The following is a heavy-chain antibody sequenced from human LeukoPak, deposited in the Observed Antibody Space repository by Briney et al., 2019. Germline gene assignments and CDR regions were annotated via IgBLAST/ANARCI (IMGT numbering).Heavy chain of an antibody. J-gene: IGHJ3*02. CDR2: ISTSSSYI. D-gene: IGHD5-12*01. V-gene: IGHV3-21*01. CDR1: GFTFSSYT. Sequence: GGSLRLSCAASGFTFSSYTMNWVRQAPGKGLEWVSFISTSSSYIYYADSVKGRFTISRDNAKNSLYLQMNSLRAEDTAVYYCARDLRPYSGYNDLAFDIWGQGTMVTVSS. CDR3: ARDLRPYSGYNDLAFDI.